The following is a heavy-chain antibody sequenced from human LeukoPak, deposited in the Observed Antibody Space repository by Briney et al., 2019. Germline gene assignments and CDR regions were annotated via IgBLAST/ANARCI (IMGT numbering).Heavy chain of an antibody. J-gene: IGHJ4*02. D-gene: IGHD3-22*01. V-gene: IGHV3-23*01. Sequence: GGSLRLSCAASGFTFSSYAMSWVRQAPGKGLEWVSGISGSGGSTYYADSVKGRFTISRDNSKNTLYLRMNSLRAEDTAVYYCARDPTLIVVVTNFDYWGQGTLVTVSS. CDR2: ISGSGGST. CDR1: GFTFSSYA. CDR3: ARDPTLIVVVTNFDY.